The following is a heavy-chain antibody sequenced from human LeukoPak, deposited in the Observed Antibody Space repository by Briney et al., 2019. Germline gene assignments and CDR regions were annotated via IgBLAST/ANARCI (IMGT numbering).Heavy chain of an antibody. J-gene: IGHJ4*02. D-gene: IGHD4-23*01. Sequence: SQTLSPTCAVSGGSISSGGYSWSWIRQPPGKGLEWIGYIYHSGSTYYNPSLKSRVTISVDRSKNQFSLKLSSVTAADTAVYYCARGTNYGGNFDYWGQGTLVTVSS. V-gene: IGHV4-30-2*01. CDR2: IYHSGST. CDR1: GGSISSGGYS. CDR3: ARGTNYGGNFDY.